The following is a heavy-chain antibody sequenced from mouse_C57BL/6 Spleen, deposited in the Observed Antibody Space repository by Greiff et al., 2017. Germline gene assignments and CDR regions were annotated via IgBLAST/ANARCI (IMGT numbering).Heavy chain of an antibody. V-gene: IGHV1-82*01. CDR2: IYPGDGDT. Sequence: QVQLKQSGPELVKPGASVKISCKASGYAFSSSWMNWVKQRPGKGLEWIGRIYPGDGDTNYNGKFKGKATLTADKSSSTAYMQLSSLTSEDSAVYYCARKGGDYAYWYFDVWGTGTTVTVSS. CDR3: ARKGGDYAYWYFDV. CDR1: GYAFSSSW. D-gene: IGHD2-4*01. J-gene: IGHJ1*03.